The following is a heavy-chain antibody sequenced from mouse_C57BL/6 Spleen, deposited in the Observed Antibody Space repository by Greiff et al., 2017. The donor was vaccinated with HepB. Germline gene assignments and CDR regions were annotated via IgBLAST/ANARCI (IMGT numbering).Heavy chain of an antibody. D-gene: IGHD4-1*01. Sequence: VQLQQSGAELVRPGASVKLSCKASGYTFTDYYINWVKQRPGQGLEWIARIYPGSGNTYYNEKFKGKATLTAEKSSSTAYLQPSSLTSEDTAGYFCARDWDLDYWGQSTTLTVAS. V-gene: IGHV1-76*01. J-gene: IGHJ2*01. CDR3: ARDWDLDY. CDR1: GYTFTDYY. CDR2: IYPGSGNT.